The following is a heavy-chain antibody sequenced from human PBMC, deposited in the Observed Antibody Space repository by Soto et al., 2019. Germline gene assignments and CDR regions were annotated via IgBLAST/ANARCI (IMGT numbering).Heavy chain of an antibody. CDR2: ISYDGSDK. CDR1: GFTFSNYG. Sequence: GGSLRLSCAASGFTFSNYGMHRVRQAPGKGLEWVSVISYDGSDKYSADSVKARFTISRDNSKNTLYLQMNSLRAEDTAVYYCAKDRDILGAVYYFDYWGQGTLVTVSS. J-gene: IGHJ4*02. D-gene: IGHD1-26*01. V-gene: IGHV3-30*18. CDR3: AKDRDILGAVYYFDY.